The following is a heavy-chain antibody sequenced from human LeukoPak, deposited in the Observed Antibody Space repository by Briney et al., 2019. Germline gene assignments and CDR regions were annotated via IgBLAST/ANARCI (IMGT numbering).Heavy chain of an antibody. J-gene: IGHJ5*02. Sequence: GGSLRLSCVASGFTFSSSWMSWVRQAPGKGLEWVANIKQDGSEKSYVESVKGRFTISRDNAENSLYLQMNSLRDEDTAVYYCVREAVNDYGDYVFWFDPWGQGTLVSVSS. V-gene: IGHV3-7*01. CDR3: VREAVNDYGDYVFWFDP. CDR1: GFTFSSSW. CDR2: IKQDGSEK. D-gene: IGHD4-17*01.